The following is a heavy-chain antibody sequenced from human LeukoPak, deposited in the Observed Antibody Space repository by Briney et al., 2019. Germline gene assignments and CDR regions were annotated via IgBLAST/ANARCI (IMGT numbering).Heavy chain of an antibody. CDR2: MNPNSGNT. D-gene: IGHD3-3*01. V-gene: IGHV1-8*03. Sequence: ASVKVSCKASGYTFTSYDINWVRQATGQGLEWMGWMNPNSGNTGYAQKFQGRVTITRNTSISTAYMELSSLRSEDTAVYYCARGGTIFGVVSRWYMDVWGKGTTVTVSS. CDR3: ARGGTIFGVVSRWYMDV. CDR1: GYTFTSYD. J-gene: IGHJ6*03.